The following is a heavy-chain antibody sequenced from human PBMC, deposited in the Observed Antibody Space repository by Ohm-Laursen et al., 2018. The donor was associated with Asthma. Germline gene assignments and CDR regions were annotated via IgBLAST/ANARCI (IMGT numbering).Heavy chain of an antibody. CDR3: ARDVMEWYLPAFDF. D-gene: IGHD3-3*01. CDR2: ISSDITTI. CDR1: GFPFSLYA. J-gene: IGHJ4*02. Sequence: SLRLSCSASGFPFSLYAMDWVLQAPGKGLEWLSYISSDITTIYYADSVNGRFTVSRDDSKNTLYLQMNSLRPDDTAVYYCARDVMEWYLPAFDFWGQGTLVTVSS. V-gene: IGHV3-48*01.